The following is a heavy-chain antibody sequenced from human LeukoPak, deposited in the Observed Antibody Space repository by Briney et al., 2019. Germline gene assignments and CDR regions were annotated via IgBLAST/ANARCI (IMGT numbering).Heavy chain of an antibody. D-gene: IGHD2-15*01. V-gene: IGHV3-53*01. CDR1: GFTVSSNY. CDR2: IYSGGST. J-gene: IGHJ6*02. CDR3: ARDLADIVVVVATQADYGMDV. Sequence: GGSLRLSCAASGFTVSSNYMSWVRQAPGKGLEWVSVIYSGGSTYYADSVKGRFTISRDNSKNTLYLQMNSLRAEDTAVYYCARDLADIVVVVATQADYGMDVWGQGTTVTVSS.